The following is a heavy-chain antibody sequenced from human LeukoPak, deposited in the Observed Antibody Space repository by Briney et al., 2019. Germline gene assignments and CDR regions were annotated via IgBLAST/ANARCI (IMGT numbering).Heavy chain of an antibody. J-gene: IGHJ6*03. CDR3: ARDPLYCSGGSCYYYYYMDV. Sequence: GGSLRLSCAASGFTFSSYSMNWVRQAPGKGLEGVSYISSSSSTIYYADSVKGRFTISRDNAKNSLYLHMNSLRAEDTAVYYCARDPLYCSGGSCYYYYYMDVWGKGTTVTVSS. CDR1: GFTFSSYS. D-gene: IGHD2-15*01. V-gene: IGHV3-48*01. CDR2: ISSSSSTI.